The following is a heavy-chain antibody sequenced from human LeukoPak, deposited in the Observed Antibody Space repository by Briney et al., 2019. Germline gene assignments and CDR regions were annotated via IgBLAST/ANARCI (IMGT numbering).Heavy chain of an antibody. CDR2: ISWNSGSI. D-gene: IGHD6-19*01. J-gene: IGHJ3*02. CDR3: AKDSSGWSGAFDI. V-gene: IGHV3-9*03. Sequence: GGSLRLSCAASGFTFDDYAMHWVRQAPGKGLEWVSGISWNSGSIGYADSVKGRFTISRDNAKNSLYLQMNSLRAEDMALYYCAKDSSGWSGAFDIWGQGTMVTVSS. CDR1: GFTFDDYA.